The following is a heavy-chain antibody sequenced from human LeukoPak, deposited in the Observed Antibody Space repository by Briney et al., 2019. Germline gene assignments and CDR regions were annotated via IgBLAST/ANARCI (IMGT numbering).Heavy chain of an antibody. V-gene: IGHV4-39*07. CDR3: ASAYYYGSGSSSDAFDI. CDR2: IYYSGST. Sequence: SETLSLTCTVSGGSISSSSYYWGWIRQPPGKGLEWIGSIYYSGSTYYNPSLKSRVTISVDTSKNQFSLKLSSVTAADTAVYYCASAYYYGSGSSSDAFDIWGQGTMVTVSS. J-gene: IGHJ3*02. D-gene: IGHD3-10*01. CDR1: GGSISSSSYY.